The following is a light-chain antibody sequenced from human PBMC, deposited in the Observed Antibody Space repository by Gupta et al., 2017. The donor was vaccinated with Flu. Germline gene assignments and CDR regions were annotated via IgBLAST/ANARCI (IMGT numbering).Light chain of an antibody. CDR2: GAS. CDR3: QHYGTSHT. V-gene: IGKV3-20*01. J-gene: IGKJ2*01. Sequence: EIVLTQSPGTLSLPPGEGATLSCRASQSVASYLAWYQQKTGQAPRLLIYGASSRATGIPDRFSGSGSGTDFSLTISRLEPEDFAVYYCQHYGTSHTFGQGTNLKIK. CDR1: QSVASY.